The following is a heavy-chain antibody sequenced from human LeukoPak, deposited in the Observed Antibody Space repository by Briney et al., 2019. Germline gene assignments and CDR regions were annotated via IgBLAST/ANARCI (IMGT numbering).Heavy chain of an antibody. CDR3: AAPQSRISSYYYVMDV. V-gene: IGHV1-69*10. J-gene: IGHJ6*02. CDR2: IIPVLGIA. D-gene: IGHD2-15*01. CDR1: GGTFRSYA. Sequence: SVKVSCKAPGGTFRSYAFTWVRQAPGQGLEWMGGIIPVLGIANYAQKFQGRVTITADESTSTAYMGLSSLISEDTAVYYCAAPQSRISSYYYVMDVWGQGTTVTVSS.